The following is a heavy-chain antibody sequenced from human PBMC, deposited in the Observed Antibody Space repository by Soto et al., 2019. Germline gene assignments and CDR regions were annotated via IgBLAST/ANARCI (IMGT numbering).Heavy chain of an antibody. D-gene: IGHD3-22*01. CDR1: GGSISSGGYY. Sequence: QVQLQESGPGLVKPSQTLSLTCTVSGGSISSGGYYWSWIRQHPGKGLEWIGYIYYSGSTYYNPSLKIRVTXXVXTYXNQFSLKLSSVTAADTAVYYCARPGYDSSGYEFDYWGQGTLVTVSS. CDR3: ARPGYDSSGYEFDY. J-gene: IGHJ4*02. V-gene: IGHV4-31*03. CDR2: IYYSGST.